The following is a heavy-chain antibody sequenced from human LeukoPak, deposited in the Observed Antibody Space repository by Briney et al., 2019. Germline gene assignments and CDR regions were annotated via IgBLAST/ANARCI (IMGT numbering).Heavy chain of an antibody. Sequence: ASVRVSCKASGYTFTDYYTHWVRQAPGQGLEWMGWIHPNTGATNCAQKFQGRVTMTGDTSTTTAYMDLNRLISDDTAVYYCARGSYYYDSGGYYNWYFDLWGRGTLVTVSS. V-gene: IGHV1-2*02. CDR2: IHPNTGAT. CDR1: GYTFTDYY. CDR3: ARGSYYYDSGGYYNWYFDL. J-gene: IGHJ2*01. D-gene: IGHD3-22*01.